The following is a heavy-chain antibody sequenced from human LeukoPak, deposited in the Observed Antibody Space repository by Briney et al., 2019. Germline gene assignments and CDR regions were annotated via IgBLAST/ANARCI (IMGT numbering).Heavy chain of an antibody. V-gene: IGHV3-21*01. D-gene: IGHD2-2*01. CDR1: GFTFSSYS. Sequence: GGSLRLSCAASGFTFSSYSMNWVRQATGKGGEGVSSISSSSYIYYGDSGKGRFTISRDNVKTSLYLQMNSLRAEDTAVYYCARDGGGYCSSTSCLPVGMDVWGQGTTVTVSS. J-gene: IGHJ6*02. CDR3: ARDGGGYCSSTSCLPVGMDV. CDR2: ISSSSYI.